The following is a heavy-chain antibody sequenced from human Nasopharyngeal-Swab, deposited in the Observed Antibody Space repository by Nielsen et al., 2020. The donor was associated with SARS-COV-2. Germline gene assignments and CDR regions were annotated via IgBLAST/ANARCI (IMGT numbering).Heavy chain of an antibody. D-gene: IGHD1-26*01. CDR3: GRDGSNKWGIKTDY. J-gene: IGHJ4*02. V-gene: IGHV3-48*02. CDR2: ISSCSSTI. CDR1: GFTFSIYS. Sequence: GGSLRLSCAASGFTFSIYSMNWVRQAPGKGLEWVAYISSCSSTIYYADSVKGRFTISRDNAKNSLYLQMNSLRDEDTAVYYCGRDGSNKWGIKTDYWGQGTLVTVCS.